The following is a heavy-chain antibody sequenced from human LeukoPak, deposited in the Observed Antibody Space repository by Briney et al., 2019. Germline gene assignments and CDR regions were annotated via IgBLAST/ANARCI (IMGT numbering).Heavy chain of an antibody. V-gene: IGHV1-18*01. CDR2: ISAYNGNT. Sequence: ASVKVSCKASGYTFTSYGISWVRQASGQGLEWMGWISAYNGNTNYAQKLQGRVTMTTDTSTSTAYMELRSLRSDDTAVYYCARGGIVVVPAAPPDYWGQGTLVTVSS. CDR1: GYTFTSYG. D-gene: IGHD2-2*01. CDR3: ARGGIVVVPAAPPDY. J-gene: IGHJ4*02.